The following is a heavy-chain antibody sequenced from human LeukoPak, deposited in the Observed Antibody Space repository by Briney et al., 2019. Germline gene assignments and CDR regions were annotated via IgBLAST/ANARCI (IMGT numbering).Heavy chain of an antibody. CDR1: GGTFSSYA. Sequence: SVKVSCKASGGTFSSYAISWVRQAPGQGLEWMGRIIPILGIANYAQKFQGRVTITADKPTSTAYMELSSLRSVDTAVYYCARAAPYYYDSSGYSPGDYWGQGTLVTVSS. V-gene: IGHV1-69*04. J-gene: IGHJ4*02. D-gene: IGHD3-22*01. CDR3: ARAAPYYYDSSGYSPGDY. CDR2: IIPILGIA.